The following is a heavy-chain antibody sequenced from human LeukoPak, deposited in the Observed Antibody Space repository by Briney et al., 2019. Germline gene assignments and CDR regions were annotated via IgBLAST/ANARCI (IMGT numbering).Heavy chain of an antibody. J-gene: IGHJ4*02. V-gene: IGHV1-2*02. CDR1: GYSFTGYY. CDR3: VRDRTKYCSSTSCPLDY. CDR2: INPYSGGT. D-gene: IGHD2-2*01. Sequence: ASVKVSCKASGYSFTGYYMHWVRQAPGQGLEWMEWINPYSGGTNYAQKFQGRVTMTRDTSISTVYMELSRLRSDDTAVYYCVRDRTKYCSSTSCPLDYWGQGTLVTVSS.